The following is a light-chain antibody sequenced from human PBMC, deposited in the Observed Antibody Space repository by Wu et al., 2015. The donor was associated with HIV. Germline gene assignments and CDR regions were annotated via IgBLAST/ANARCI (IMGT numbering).Light chain of an antibody. Sequence: EIVLTQSPGTLSLSPGERATLSCRASQRVTSNYLAWYQQKPGQAPRLLIYDASSRATGIPDRFSGRGSGTDFTLTISRLQPEDFAVFYCQQYGSSPLTFGGGTKVEI. V-gene: IGKV3-20*01. CDR3: QQYGSSPLT. J-gene: IGKJ4*01. CDR1: QRVTSNY. CDR2: DAS.